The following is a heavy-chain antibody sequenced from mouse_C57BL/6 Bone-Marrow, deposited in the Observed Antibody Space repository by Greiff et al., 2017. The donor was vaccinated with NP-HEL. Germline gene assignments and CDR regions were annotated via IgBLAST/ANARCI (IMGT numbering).Heavy chain of an antibody. Sequence: QVQLKQSGAELARPGASVKLSCKASGYTFTSYGISWVKQRTGQGLEWIGEIYPRSGNTYYNEKFKGKATLTADKSSSTAYMELRSLTSEDSAVYFCARDYGYGWFAYWGQGTLVTVSA. J-gene: IGHJ3*01. CDR2: IYPRSGNT. CDR3: ARDYGYGWFAY. V-gene: IGHV1-81*01. CDR1: GYTFTSYG. D-gene: IGHD2-2*01.